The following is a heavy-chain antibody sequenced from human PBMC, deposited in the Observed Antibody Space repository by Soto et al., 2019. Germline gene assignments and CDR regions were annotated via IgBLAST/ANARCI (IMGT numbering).Heavy chain of an antibody. Sequence: ASVKVSCKASGYTFTSYYMHWVRQAPGQGLEWMGIINPSGGSTSYAQKFQGRVTMTRDTSTSTVYMELSSLRSEDTAVYYCARDGSVTTGVYWFDPWGQGTLVTVSS. CDR3: ARDGSVTTGVYWFDP. V-gene: IGHV1-46*03. J-gene: IGHJ5*02. CDR1: GYTFTSYY. CDR2: INPSGGST. D-gene: IGHD4-17*01.